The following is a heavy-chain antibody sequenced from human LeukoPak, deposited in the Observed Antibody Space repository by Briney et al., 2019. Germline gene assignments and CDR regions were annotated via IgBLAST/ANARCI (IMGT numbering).Heavy chain of an antibody. V-gene: IGHV7-4-1*02. D-gene: IGHD3-22*01. CDR3: ARDSWARYYYDSSDY. CDR1: GYTFTSYA. CDR2: INTNTGNP. Sequence: ASVKVSCKASGYTFTSYAMSWVRQAPGQGLEWMGWINTNTGNPTYAQGFTGRFVFSLDTSVSTAYLQISSLKAEDTAVYYCARDSWARYYYDSSDYWGQGTLVTVSS. J-gene: IGHJ4*02.